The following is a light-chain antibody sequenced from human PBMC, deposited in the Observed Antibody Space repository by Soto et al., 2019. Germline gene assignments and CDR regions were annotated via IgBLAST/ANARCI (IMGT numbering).Light chain of an antibody. V-gene: IGKV3-20*01. J-gene: IGKJ1*01. Sequence: ESVLTQSPGTLSLSPGERATLSCRASQSVTSTYLAWYQQKPGQAPRLLIYGASSRATGIPDRFSGSGSGTDLTLTISRLEPEDCAMYYCQQYGSSPRAFGQGTKVEIK. CDR2: GAS. CDR3: QQYGSSPRA. CDR1: QSVTSTY.